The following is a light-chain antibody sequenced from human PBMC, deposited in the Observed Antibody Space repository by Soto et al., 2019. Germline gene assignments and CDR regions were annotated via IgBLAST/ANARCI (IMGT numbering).Light chain of an antibody. J-gene: IGLJ2*01. CDR3: SFYTSSNFRVV. CDR1: SSDIGGYSY. V-gene: IGLV2-14*01. Sequence: QSALTQPASVAGSAGQSITISCTGASSDIGGYSYVSWYQQHPGKAPELIIYEVGNRPSGISDRFSGSKSGNTASLTISGLRAEDEGYYHCSFYTSSNFRVVFGGGTKLTVL. CDR2: EVG.